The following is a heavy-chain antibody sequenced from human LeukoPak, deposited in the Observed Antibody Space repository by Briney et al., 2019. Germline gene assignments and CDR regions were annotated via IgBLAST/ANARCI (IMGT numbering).Heavy chain of an antibody. V-gene: IGHV4-30-2*01. CDR1: GASISSCGYS. CDR3: ARESPYYYGRDV. Sequence: SETLSVTCAVSGASISSCGYSCSWIRQPPGKGLEWIGYIYHSGSTYYNPSLKSRVSISVDRSKNQFSLNLSSVTAADTAVYYCARESPYYYGRDVWGQGTTVSVSS. CDR2: IYHSGST. J-gene: IGHJ6*02.